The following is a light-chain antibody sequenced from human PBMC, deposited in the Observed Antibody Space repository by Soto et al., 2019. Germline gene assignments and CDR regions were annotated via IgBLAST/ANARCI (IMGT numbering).Light chain of an antibody. CDR2: AAS. V-gene: IGKV1D-16*01. CDR3: QQYNSYPLT. J-gene: IGKJ4*01. Sequence: DFQMTQSPSSLSASVGARVTITCRASQGISSCLAWYQHKPEKAPTSLIYAASSSHSGVPSRFSGSGSGTDFTLTISSLQQEDFATYYCQQYNSYPLTFGVGTKVAIK. CDR1: QGISSC.